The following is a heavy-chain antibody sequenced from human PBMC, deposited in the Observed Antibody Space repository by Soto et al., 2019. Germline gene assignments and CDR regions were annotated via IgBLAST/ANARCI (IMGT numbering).Heavy chain of an antibody. V-gene: IGHV3-64*01. D-gene: IGHD6-6*01. CDR1: GFTFSSYA. J-gene: IGHJ6*02. CDR3: ARAMYSSSSADLRHYGMDV. CDR2: ISSNGGSK. Sequence: GGSLRLSCAASGFTFSSYAMHWVRQAPGKGLEYVSAISSNGGSKYYANSVKGRFTISRDNSKNTLYLQMGSLRAEDTAVYYCARAMYSSSSADLRHYGMDVWGQGTTVTVSS.